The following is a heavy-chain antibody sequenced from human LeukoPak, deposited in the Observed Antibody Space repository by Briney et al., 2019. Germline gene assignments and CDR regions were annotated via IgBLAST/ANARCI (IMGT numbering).Heavy chain of an antibody. J-gene: IGHJ4*02. Sequence: PSETLSLTCTVSGASINSYYWRWIRQRPREGLEWLGYIYSSGITNYNPSLKSRVTISVDTSRNQFSLKLSSVTAADTAVYYCARGMTTVTHWGQGTLVTVYS. CDR3: ARGMTTVTH. CDR1: GASINSYY. V-gene: IGHV4-59*08. D-gene: IGHD4-11*01. CDR2: IYSSGIT.